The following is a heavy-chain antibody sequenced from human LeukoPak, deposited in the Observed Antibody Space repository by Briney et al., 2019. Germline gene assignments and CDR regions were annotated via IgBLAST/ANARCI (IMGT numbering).Heavy chain of an antibody. D-gene: IGHD6-13*01. CDR3: ARVGKAASAWDY. V-gene: IGHV3-30*03. CDR1: GFTFSSYG. J-gene: IGHJ4*02. CDR2: ISYDGSNK. Sequence: GRSLRLSCAASGFTFSSYGMHWVRQAPGKGLEWVAVISYDGSNKYYADSVKGRFTISRDNAKNSLYLQMNSLRAEDTAVYYCARVGKAASAWDYWGQGTLVTVSS.